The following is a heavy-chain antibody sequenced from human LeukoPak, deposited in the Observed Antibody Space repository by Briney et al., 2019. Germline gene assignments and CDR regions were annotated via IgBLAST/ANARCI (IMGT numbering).Heavy chain of an antibody. CDR3: AKDLRSSGWYSFDY. CDR2: ISWNSGGI. V-gene: IGHV3-9*01. Sequence: GRSLRLSCAASGFTFDDYAMHWVRHAPRKGLQGVSGISWNSGGIVYADSVKGRFTISRDNAKNSLYLQMNSLRAEDAALYYCAKDLRSSGWYSFDYWGQGTLVTVSS. D-gene: IGHD6-19*01. J-gene: IGHJ4*02. CDR1: GFTFDDYA.